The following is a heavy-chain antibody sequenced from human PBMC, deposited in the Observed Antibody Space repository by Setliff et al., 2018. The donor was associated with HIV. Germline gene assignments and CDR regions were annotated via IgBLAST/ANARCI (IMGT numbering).Heavy chain of an antibody. D-gene: IGHD5-18*01. CDR3: ARGTGSYGSDY. V-gene: IGHV4-61*02. Sequence: PSETLSLTCTVSGDSISSGSYYWSWIRQPAGKGLEWIGRIWTSGSTNYNPSPKRRVTISVDTSKNQFSLKLSSVTAADTAVYYCARGTGSYGSDYWGQGTLVTVSS. CDR1: GDSISSGSYY. J-gene: IGHJ4*02. CDR2: IWTSGST.